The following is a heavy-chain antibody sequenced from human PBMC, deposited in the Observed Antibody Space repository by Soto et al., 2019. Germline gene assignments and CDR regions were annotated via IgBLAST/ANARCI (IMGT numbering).Heavy chain of an antibody. Sequence: GGSLRLSCAASGFTFSSYSMNWVRQAPGKGLEWVSSISSSSSYIYYADSVKGRFTISRDNAKNSLCLQMNSLRAEDTAVYYCARDWSGSPFDYWGQGTLVTVSS. CDR3: ARDWSGSPFDY. J-gene: IGHJ4*02. CDR1: GFTFSSYS. D-gene: IGHD3-3*01. CDR2: ISSSSSYI. V-gene: IGHV3-21*01.